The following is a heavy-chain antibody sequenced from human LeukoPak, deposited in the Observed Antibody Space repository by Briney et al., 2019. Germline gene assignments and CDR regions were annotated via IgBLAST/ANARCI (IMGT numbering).Heavy chain of an antibody. Sequence: PGGSLRLSCAASGFTFSSYGMNWVRQAPGKGLEWVSSISSSSSYIYYADSVKGRFTISRDNAKNSLYLQMNSLRAEDTAVYYCARDAVVATDYWGQGTLVTVSS. CDR2: ISSSSSYI. D-gene: IGHD2-15*01. CDR1: GFTFSSYG. CDR3: ARDAVVATDY. V-gene: IGHV3-21*01. J-gene: IGHJ4*02.